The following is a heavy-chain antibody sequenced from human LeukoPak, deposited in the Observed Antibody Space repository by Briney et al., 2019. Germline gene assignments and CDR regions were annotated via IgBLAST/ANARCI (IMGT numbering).Heavy chain of an antibody. CDR1: GFTFSDYY. J-gene: IGHJ6*02. Sequence: PGGSLRLSCAASGFTFSDYYMSWIRQAPGKGLEWVSVIYSGGSTYYADSVKGRFTISRDNSKNTLYLQMNSLRAEDTAVYYCAREGDYYGMDVWGQGTTVSVSS. CDR2: IYSGGST. V-gene: IGHV3-53*01. CDR3: AREGDYYGMDV.